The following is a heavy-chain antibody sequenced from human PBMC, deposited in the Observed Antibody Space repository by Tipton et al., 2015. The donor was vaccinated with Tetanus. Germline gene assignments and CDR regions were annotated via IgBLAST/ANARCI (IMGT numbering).Heavy chain of an antibody. CDR1: GGSVRSGSYY. Sequence: TLSLTCTVSGGSVRSGSYYWNWIRQPPGKGLEWLAYVSYSGRTNSNYSLKSRITISQDTSKNQFSLRLRSVAAAETAVYYCARGGRDAYNNPLGAFDVWGRGTTVTVSS. J-gene: IGHJ3*01. D-gene: IGHD5-24*01. V-gene: IGHV4-61*01. CDR3: ARGGRDAYNNPLGAFDV. CDR2: VSYSGRT.